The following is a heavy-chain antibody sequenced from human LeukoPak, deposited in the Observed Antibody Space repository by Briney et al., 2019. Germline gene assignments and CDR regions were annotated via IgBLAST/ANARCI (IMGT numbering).Heavy chain of an antibody. CDR3: ARDRAWNYFDY. D-gene: IGHD3-3*01. V-gene: IGHV3-30*03. Sequence: PGGPLRLSCAPSGFTFSRHGMHWVRQAPGKGLEWVAIISNDGSRKYYAHSVEGRFTISRDNSKNTLYLQMDSLRAEDTAVYYCARDRAWNYFDYWGQETLVTVSS. CDR1: GFTFSRHG. CDR2: ISNDGSRK. J-gene: IGHJ4*02.